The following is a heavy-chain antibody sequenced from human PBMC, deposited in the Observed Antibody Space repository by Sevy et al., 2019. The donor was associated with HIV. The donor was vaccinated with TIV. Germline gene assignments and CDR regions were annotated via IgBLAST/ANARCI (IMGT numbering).Heavy chain of an antibody. CDR2: ISAYNGNT. CDR1: GYTFTSYG. CDR3: AREPPMIAVAGTRYFDY. Sequence: ASMKVSCKASGYTFTSYGISWVRQAPGQGLEWMGWISAYNGNTNYAQKLQGRVTMTTDTSTSTAYMELRSLRSDDTAVYYCAREPPMIAVAGTRYFDYWGQGTLVTVSS. V-gene: IGHV1-18*01. D-gene: IGHD6-19*01. J-gene: IGHJ4*02.